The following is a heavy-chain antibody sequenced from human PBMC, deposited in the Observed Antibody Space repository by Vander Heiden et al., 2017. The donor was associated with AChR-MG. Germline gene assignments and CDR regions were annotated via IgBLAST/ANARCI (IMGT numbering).Heavy chain of an antibody. J-gene: IGHJ4*02. D-gene: IGHD6-19*01. V-gene: IGHV3-49*05. CDR3: TIDSEQWLVNLGFDY. CDR2: IRSKAYGGTT. CDR1: AFTFGYYA. Sequence: EVQLVESGGGLVKPGRSLRLSCTASAFTFGYYAMNWFRQAPGKGLEWVGFIRSKAYGGTTEYAASVKGRFIISRDDSKSSAYMQMNSLKTEDTAVYYCTIDSEQWLVNLGFDYWGQGTLVTVSS.